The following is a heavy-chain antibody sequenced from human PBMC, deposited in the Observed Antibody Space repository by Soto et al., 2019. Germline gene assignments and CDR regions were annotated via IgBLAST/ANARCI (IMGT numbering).Heavy chain of an antibody. CDR1: GFTFSNAW. Sequence: GGSLRLSCAASGFTFSNAWMSWVRQAPGKGLEWVGRIKSKTDGGTTDYAAPVKGRFTISRDDSKNTLYLQMNSLKTEDTAVYYCTTTPYSLYLYYMDVWGKGTTVTVSS. CDR2: IKSKTDGGTT. J-gene: IGHJ6*03. D-gene: IGHD2-8*01. V-gene: IGHV3-15*01. CDR3: TTTPYSLYLYYMDV.